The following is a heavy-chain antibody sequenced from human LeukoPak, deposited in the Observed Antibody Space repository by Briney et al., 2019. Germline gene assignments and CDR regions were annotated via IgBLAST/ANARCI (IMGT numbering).Heavy chain of an antibody. CDR1: GFTFSSYS. V-gene: IGHV3-48*01. D-gene: IGHD7-27*01. CDR3: APHWGLSERQPWGYFDY. J-gene: IGHJ4*02. Sequence: PGGSLRLSCAASGFTFSSYSMNWVRQAPGKGLEWVSYISSSSSTIYYADSVKGRFTISRDNAKNSLYLQMNSLRAEDTAVYYCAPHWGLSERQPWGYFDYWGQGTLVNGSS. CDR2: ISSSSSTI.